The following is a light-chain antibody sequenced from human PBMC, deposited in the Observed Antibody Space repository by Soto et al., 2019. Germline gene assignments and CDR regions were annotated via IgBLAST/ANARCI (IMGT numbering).Light chain of an antibody. CDR1: QSVSSN. CDR2: GAS. CDR3: EDYNSWPLK. Sequence: EIVMTQSPATLSVSPGERATLSCRASQSVSSNLAWYQQKPGQAPRLLIYGASTRATGIPARFSGSVSGTDFTLSISGLQSEDCAVYYCEDYNSWPLKFGQGTPVAIK. J-gene: IGKJ1*01. V-gene: IGKV3-15*01.